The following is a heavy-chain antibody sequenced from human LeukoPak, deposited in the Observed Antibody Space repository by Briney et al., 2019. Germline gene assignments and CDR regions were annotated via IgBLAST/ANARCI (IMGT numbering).Heavy chain of an antibody. D-gene: IGHD3-3*01. CDR2: ISGSGGST. Sequence: GGSLRLSCAASGFTFSSYAMSWVRQAPGKGLEWVSAISGSGGSTYYADSVKGRFTISRDNSKNTLYLQMNSLRAEDTAVYYCAKDWTYYDFWSGYLGDAFDIWGRGTMVTVSS. V-gene: IGHV3-23*01. J-gene: IGHJ3*02. CDR1: GFTFSSYA. CDR3: AKDWTYYDFWSGYLGDAFDI.